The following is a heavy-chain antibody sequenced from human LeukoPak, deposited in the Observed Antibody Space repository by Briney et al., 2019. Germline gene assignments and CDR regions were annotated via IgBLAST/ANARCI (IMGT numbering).Heavy chain of an antibody. J-gene: IGHJ4*02. V-gene: IGHV3-9*01. D-gene: IGHD3-22*01. CDR3: AKDWNSHYYDRSGPLDY. CDR1: GFTFDDYA. Sequence: GGSLRLSCAASGFTFDDYAMHWVRQAPGKGLEWVSGISWNSGSIGYADSVKGRFTISRDNAKNSLYLQMNSLRAEDTALYYCAKDWNSHYYDRSGPLDYWGQGTLVTVSS. CDR2: ISWNSGSI.